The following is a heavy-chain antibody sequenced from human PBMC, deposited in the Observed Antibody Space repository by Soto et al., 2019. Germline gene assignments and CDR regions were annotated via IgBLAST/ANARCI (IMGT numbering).Heavy chain of an antibody. Sequence: EVQLLESGGDLVQPGGSLRLSCAASGFRFSKNSMSWVRQAPGKGLEWVSGLSGSSQSTYYADSVKGRFTISRDNSRNTLYLQMHSLRADDTAVYYCAKSLGDPWDEHYFEYWGQGTQVTVSS. V-gene: IGHV3-23*01. J-gene: IGHJ4*02. CDR3: AKSLGDPWDEHYFEY. CDR2: LSGSSQST. CDR1: GFRFSKNS. D-gene: IGHD3-16*01.